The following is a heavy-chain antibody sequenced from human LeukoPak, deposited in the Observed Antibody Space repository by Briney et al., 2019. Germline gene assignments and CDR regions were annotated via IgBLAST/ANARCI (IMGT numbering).Heavy chain of an antibody. D-gene: IGHD4-17*01. V-gene: IGHV6-1*01. CDR1: GDSVLSNSST. CDR2: TYYWSKWYN. J-gene: IGHJ6*03. Sequence: SQTLSLTCAISGDSVLSNSSTWNWIRQSPSRGLEWLGRTYYWSKWYNDYAPSLKSRLTIDRDTSENHFSLQLSSVTPEDTAIYFCVRERLTPRLGGDAYFYMDVWGKGTTVTVS. CDR3: VRERLTPRLGGDAYFYMDV.